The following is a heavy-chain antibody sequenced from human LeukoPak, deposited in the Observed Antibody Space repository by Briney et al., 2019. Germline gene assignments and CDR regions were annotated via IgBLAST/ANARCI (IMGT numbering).Heavy chain of an antibody. CDR2: IKQDGNEK. CDR1: GFTFGSYG. CDR3: ARVNSSGWSRDY. D-gene: IGHD6-19*01. Sequence: GGSLRLSCVASGFTFGSYGMNWVRQAPGKGLEWVANIKQDGNEKSYVDSVKGRFTISRDNAKNSLYLQMNNLRVEDTAVYYCARVNSSGWSRDYWGQGTLVTVSS. V-gene: IGHV3-7*01. J-gene: IGHJ4*02.